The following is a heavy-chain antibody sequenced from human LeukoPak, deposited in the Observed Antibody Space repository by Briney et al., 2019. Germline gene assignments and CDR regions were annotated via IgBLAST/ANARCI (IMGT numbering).Heavy chain of an antibody. D-gene: IGHD3-22*01. CDR2: IGQDGGDE. J-gene: IGHJ4*02. CDR1: GFTFSSYW. V-gene: IGHV3-7*01. CDR3: ARDWVSLSSGRVFDY. Sequence: PGGSLRLSCAASGFTFSSYWMSWVRQAPGKGLEWVANIGQDGGDEYYVDSVKGRFTISRDNAKNSLYLQMNVLRVEDTAFYYCARDWVSLSSGRVFDYWGQGTLVTVSS.